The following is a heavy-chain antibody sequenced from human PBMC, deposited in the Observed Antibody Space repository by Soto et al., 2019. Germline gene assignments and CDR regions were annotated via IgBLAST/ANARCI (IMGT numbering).Heavy chain of an antibody. V-gene: IGHV3-30-3*01. Sequence: QVQLVESGGGVVQPGRSLRLSCAASGFTFSSYAMHWVRQAPGKGLEWVAVISYDGSNKYYADSVKGRFTISRDNARKSLYLQMNSLRAEDTAVYYCARVYCSTTTCHVQAFDSWGQGTLVTVSS. CDR2: ISYDGSNK. J-gene: IGHJ4*02. CDR3: ARVYCSTTTCHVQAFDS. D-gene: IGHD2-2*01. CDR1: GFTFSSYA.